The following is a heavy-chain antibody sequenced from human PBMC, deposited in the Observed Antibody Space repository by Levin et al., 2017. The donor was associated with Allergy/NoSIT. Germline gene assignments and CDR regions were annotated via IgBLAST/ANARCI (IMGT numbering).Heavy chain of an antibody. Sequence: TGGSLRLSCAASGFTFSSYAMHWVRQAPGKGLEYVSAISSTGGNTYYANSVKDRFTISRDNSKNTLYLQMGSLRAEDMAVYYCARPNSGSYYDYWGQGTLVTVSS. CDR2: ISSTGGNT. J-gene: IGHJ4*02. CDR1: GFTFSSYA. V-gene: IGHV3-64*01. D-gene: IGHD3-10*01. CDR3: ARPNSGSYYDY.